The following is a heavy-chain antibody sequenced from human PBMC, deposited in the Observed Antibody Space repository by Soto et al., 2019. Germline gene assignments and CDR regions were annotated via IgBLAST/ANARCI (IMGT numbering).Heavy chain of an antibody. CDR1: GDFVSSNTAA. D-gene: IGHD1-26*01. V-gene: IGHV6-1*01. J-gene: IGHJ6*02. CDR2: TYYRSKWYN. CDR3: ARQRYGNSLSDRYGMDV. Sequence: QVHLQQSGPGLVKPSQTLSLTCAISGDFVSSNTAAWNWITQSPSRGLEWLGKTYYRSKWYNDYAVSVKSRIAFNPDTSKNQFSLQLNSVTPEDTAVYYCARQRYGNSLSDRYGMDVWGLGTTVTVSS.